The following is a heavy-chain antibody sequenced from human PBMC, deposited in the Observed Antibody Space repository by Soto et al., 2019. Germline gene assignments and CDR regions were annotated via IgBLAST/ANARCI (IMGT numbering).Heavy chain of an antibody. CDR1: GGSVRAPDW. CDR2: VHISGHS. D-gene: IGHD1-1*01. J-gene: IGHJ5*01. Sequence: PSETLSLTCTLSGGSVRAPDWWNWFRQSPDKGLEWIAEVHISGHSNYNSSLRSRVSVSIDSSKNQFYLNLNSVTAADTAIYYCARVRQGCSANNCYFDPWGQGTQVTVSS. CDR3: ARVRQGCSANNCYFDP. V-gene: IGHV4-4*02.